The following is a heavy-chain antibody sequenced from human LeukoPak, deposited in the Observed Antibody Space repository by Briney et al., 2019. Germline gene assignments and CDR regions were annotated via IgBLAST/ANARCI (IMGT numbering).Heavy chain of an antibody. CDR2: IKQDGSEK. CDR3: AKSVSTWFDP. J-gene: IGHJ5*02. CDR1: GFTFSTYW. Sequence: GGSLRLSCEASGFTFSTYWMNWVRQAPGKGLEWVANIKQDGSEKYYVDSVKGRFTISRDSAKNSLYLQMNSLRAEDTAVYYCAKSVSTWFDPWGQGTLVTVSS. V-gene: IGHV3-7*01.